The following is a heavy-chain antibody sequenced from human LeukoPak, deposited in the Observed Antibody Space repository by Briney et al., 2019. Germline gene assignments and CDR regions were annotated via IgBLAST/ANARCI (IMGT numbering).Heavy chain of an antibody. V-gene: IGHV4-61*01. CDR1: GDSISSSSSY. D-gene: IGHD1-1*01. CDR3: ARDRLQLQS. CDR2: IYYTGNT. Sequence: SETLSLTCSVSGDSISSSSSYWGWIRQPPGKGLEWIGYIYYTGNTNYNPSLKSRVTISVDTSKNQFSLKLSSVTAADTAVYYCARDRLQLQSWGQGTLVTVSS. J-gene: IGHJ5*02.